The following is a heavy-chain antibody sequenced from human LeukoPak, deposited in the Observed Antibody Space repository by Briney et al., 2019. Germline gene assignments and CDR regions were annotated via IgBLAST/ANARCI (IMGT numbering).Heavy chain of an antibody. V-gene: IGHV4-31*03. D-gene: IGHD4-11*01. J-gene: IGHJ4*02. CDR3: ARPQRYSNYALDY. Sequence: PSETLSLTCTVSGDSISSGGYYWSWIRQHPGKGLEWIGYIYYSGSTYYNPSLKSRVTISVDTSKNQFSLKLSSVTAADTAVYYCARPQRYSNYALDYWGQGTLVTVSS. CDR2: IYYSGST. CDR1: GDSISSGGYY.